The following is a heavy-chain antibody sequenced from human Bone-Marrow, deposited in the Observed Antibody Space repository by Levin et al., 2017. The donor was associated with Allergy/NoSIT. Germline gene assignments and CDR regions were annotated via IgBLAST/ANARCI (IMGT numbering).Heavy chain of an antibody. D-gene: IGHD1-26*01. CDR2: VSHSGST. J-gene: IGHJ6*02. V-gene: IGHV4-4*02. Sequence: PSETLSLTCAVSGGSITSNNWWSWVRQPPGKELEWIGEVSHSGSTNYNPSLKSRIIMSVDSSKNQFSLKVKSVTAADTAVYYCARDGSFNYYGMDVWGQGTTVTVS. CDR3: ARDGSFNYYGMDV. CDR1: GGSITSNNW.